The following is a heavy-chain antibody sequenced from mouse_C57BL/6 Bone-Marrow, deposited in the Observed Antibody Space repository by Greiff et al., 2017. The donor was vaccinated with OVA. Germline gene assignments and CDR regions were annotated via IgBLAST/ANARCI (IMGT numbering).Heavy chain of an antibody. CDR3: ARQRDYLSWFAY. Sequence: QQSCKASGYTFTSYWMHWVKQRPGRGLEWIGRIDPNSGGTKYNEKFKSKATLTVDKPSSTAYMQLSSLTSEDSAVYYCARQRDYLSWFAYWGQGTLVTVSA. CDR2: IDPNSGGT. D-gene: IGHD2-4*01. CDR1: GYTFTSYW. J-gene: IGHJ3*01. V-gene: IGHV1-72*01.